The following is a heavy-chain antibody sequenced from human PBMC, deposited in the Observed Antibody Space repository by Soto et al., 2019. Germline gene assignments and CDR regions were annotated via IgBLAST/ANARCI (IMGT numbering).Heavy chain of an antibody. J-gene: IGHJ4*02. V-gene: IGHV1-69*01. CDR1: GGTFSSYA. D-gene: IGHD3-22*01. Sequence: QVQLVQSGAEVKKPGSSVKVSCKASGGTFSSYAISWVRQAPGQGLEWMGGIIPIFGTANYAQKFQGRVTITADESTSTAYMELSSRRSEDTAVYYCARDAQLRYDSSGYYGYWGQGTLVTVSS. CDR2: IIPIFGTA. CDR3: ARDAQLRYDSSGYYGY.